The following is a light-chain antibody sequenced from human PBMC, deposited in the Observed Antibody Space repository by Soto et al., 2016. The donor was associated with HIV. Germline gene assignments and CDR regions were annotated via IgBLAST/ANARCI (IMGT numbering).Light chain of an antibody. CDR2: DDS. V-gene: IGLV3-21*03. Sequence: SYVLTQPPSVSVAPGKTARITCGGNNIGSKSVHWYRQRPGQAPVLVVYDDSDRPSGIPQRFSASNSGNTATLTISRVEAGDEADYYCQVWDSSSDHYVFGTGTEVTVL. CDR1: NIGSKS. J-gene: IGLJ1*01. CDR3: QVWDSSSDHYV.